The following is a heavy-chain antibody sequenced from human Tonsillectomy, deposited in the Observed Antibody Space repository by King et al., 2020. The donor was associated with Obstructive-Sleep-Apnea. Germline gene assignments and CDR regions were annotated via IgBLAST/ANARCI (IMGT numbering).Heavy chain of an antibody. D-gene: IGHD6-19*01. V-gene: IGHV3-15*01. CDR2: IKSKTEGGTT. CDR3: KIAVAGQDV. J-gene: IGHJ6*02. Sequence: VQLVESGGGLVKPGGSLRLSCAASGFTFSNAWMSWVRQAPGKGLEWGGRIKSKTEGGTTDYAAPVKGRFTISRDDSKNTLYLQMNSRKTEDTAVYYWKIAVAGQDVWGQGTTVTVSS. CDR1: GFTFSNAW.